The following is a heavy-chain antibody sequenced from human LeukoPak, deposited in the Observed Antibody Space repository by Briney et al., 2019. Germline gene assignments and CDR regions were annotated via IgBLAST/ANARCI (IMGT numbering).Heavy chain of an antibody. Sequence: SETLSLTCTVSGGSISSYYWSWIRQPPGKGLEWIGNIYYSGSTNYNPSLKSRVTISVDTSKNQFSLKLSSVTAADTAVYYCAREKRDYYYYGLDVWGQGTTVTVSS. CDR3: AREKRDYYYYGLDV. V-gene: IGHV4-59*01. CDR2: IYYSGST. CDR1: GGSISSYY. J-gene: IGHJ6*02.